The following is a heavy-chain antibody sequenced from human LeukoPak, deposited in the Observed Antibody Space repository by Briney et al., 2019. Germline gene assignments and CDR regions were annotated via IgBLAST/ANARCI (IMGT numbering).Heavy chain of an antibody. CDR3: ARARDIVVVVAAPHWFDP. CDR2: ISYDGSNK. CDR1: GFTFSSYA. J-gene: IGHJ5*02. V-gene: IGHV3-30*04. Sequence: PGRSLRLSCAASGFTFSSYAIHWVRQAPGKGLEWVAVISYDGSNKYYADSVKGRFTISRDNSKNTLYLQMNSLRAEDTAVYYCARARDIVVVVAAPHWFDPWGQGTLVTVSS. D-gene: IGHD2-15*01.